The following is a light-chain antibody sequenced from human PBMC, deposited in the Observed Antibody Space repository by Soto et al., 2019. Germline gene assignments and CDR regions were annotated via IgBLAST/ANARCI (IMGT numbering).Light chain of an antibody. CDR2: DAS. J-gene: IGKJ4*01. V-gene: IGKV1-5*01. CDR1: DIISNW. Sequence: DVQMTQSPSTLASSVGDRVTITCRASDIISNWLAWYQQQPGKAPKLLIYDASTLKTGVPSRFSGSGSGSAFTITISSLQPDDFATYYCQQYNSYFPFGGGTKVVIK. CDR3: QQYNSYFP.